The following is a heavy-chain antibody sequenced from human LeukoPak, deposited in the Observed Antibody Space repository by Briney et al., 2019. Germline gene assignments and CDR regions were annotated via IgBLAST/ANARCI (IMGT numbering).Heavy chain of an antibody. D-gene: IGHD4-17*01. Sequence: PSETLSLTCTVSGGSISSSSYYWGWIRQPPGKGLEWIGYIYYSGSTNYNPSLKSRVTISVDTSKNQFSLKLSSVTAADTAVYYCASGNTVTTPMDVWGQGTTVTVSS. V-gene: IGHV4-61*05. CDR3: ASGNTVTTPMDV. CDR1: GGSISSSSYY. J-gene: IGHJ6*02. CDR2: IYYSGST.